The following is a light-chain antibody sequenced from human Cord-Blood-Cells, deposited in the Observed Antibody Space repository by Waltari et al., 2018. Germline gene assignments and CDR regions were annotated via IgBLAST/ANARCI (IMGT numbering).Light chain of an antibody. CDR2: WAS. CDR1: QSVLYSSNNKNY. V-gene: IGKV4-1*01. CDR3: QQYYSTPFT. Sequence: DIVMTQSPDSLAVSLGERVTINCKPSQSVLYSSNNKNYLAWYQQTPGQPPKLLIYWASTRESGVPDRFSGSGSGTDFTLTISSLQAEDVAVYYCQQYYSTPFTFGPGTKVDIK. J-gene: IGKJ3*01.